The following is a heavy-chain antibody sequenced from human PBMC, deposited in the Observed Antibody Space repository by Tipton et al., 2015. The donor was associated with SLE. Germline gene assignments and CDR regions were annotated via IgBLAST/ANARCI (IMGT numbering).Heavy chain of an antibody. CDR2: IYHSGTT. CDR1: GGSINSYNW. Sequence: VSGGSINSYNWWTWVRQPPGKGLEWIGEIYHSGTTNCNPSLKSRITISLDKSNNHFSLRLSSVTAADTAVYYCARTTTAISPFDYWGQGTLVTVSS. J-gene: IGHJ4*02. D-gene: IGHD2-2*02. V-gene: IGHV4-4*02. CDR3: ARTTTAISPFDY.